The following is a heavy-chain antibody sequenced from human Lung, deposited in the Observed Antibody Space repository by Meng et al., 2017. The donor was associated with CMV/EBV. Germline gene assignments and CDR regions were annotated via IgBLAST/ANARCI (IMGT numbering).Heavy chain of an antibody. Sequence: GGSLRLXXAASGFTFSSYWMSWVRQAPGKGLEWVANIKQDGSEKYYVDSVKGRFTISRDNAKNSLYLQMNSLRAEDTAVYYCAREPGDRYDFWSGYVFDIWGQGXMVTVSS. D-gene: IGHD3-3*01. V-gene: IGHV3-7*01. J-gene: IGHJ3*02. CDR3: AREPGDRYDFWSGYVFDI. CDR1: GFTFSSYW. CDR2: IKQDGSEK.